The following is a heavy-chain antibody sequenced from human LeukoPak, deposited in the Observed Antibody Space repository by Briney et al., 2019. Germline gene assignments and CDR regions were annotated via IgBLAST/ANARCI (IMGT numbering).Heavy chain of an antibody. CDR1: GFTFSSYG. CDR3: AKDLRYSSSWYPAPGYYGMDV. CDR2: ISYDGSNK. Sequence: PGGTLRLSCAASGFTFSSYGMHWVRQAPGKGLEWVAVISYDGSNKYYADSVKGRFTISRDNSKNTLYLQMNSLRAEDTAVYYCAKDLRYSSSWYPAPGYYGMDVWGKGTTVTVSS. J-gene: IGHJ6*04. D-gene: IGHD6-13*01. V-gene: IGHV3-30*18.